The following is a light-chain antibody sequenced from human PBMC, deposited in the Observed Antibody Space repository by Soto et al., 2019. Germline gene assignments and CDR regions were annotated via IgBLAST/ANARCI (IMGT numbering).Light chain of an antibody. J-gene: IGKJ4*01. CDR3: LQSAGYHLT. V-gene: IGKV1-17*03. CDR1: QGISND. CDR2: TAS. Sequence: DIQMTQSPSAMSASVGDRVTITCRASQGISNDLAWFQQKPGKVPKRLIYTASTLQNGVPSRFSGSGSGTEFTLTISSLQHEDFATYYCLQSAGYHLTFGGGTKVEIK.